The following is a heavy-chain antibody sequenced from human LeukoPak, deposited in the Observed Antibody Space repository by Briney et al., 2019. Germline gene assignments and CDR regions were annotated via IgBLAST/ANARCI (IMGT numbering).Heavy chain of an antibody. CDR3: ARVSLGYCSGGSCYSLDV. CDR1: GGSISSYY. CDR2: IYYSGNT. V-gene: IGHV4-59*01. Sequence: PSETLSLTCTVSGGSISSYYWSWIRQPPGKGLEWIGYIYYSGNTNYNPALKSRVTISVDTSKNQFSLKLSSVTAADTAVYYCARVSLGYCSGGSCYSLDVWGKGTTVTVSS. D-gene: IGHD2-15*01. J-gene: IGHJ6*04.